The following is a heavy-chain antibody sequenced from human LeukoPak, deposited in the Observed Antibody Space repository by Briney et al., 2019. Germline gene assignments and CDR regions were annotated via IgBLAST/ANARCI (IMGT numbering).Heavy chain of an antibody. CDR2: ISSSGSTI. D-gene: IGHD4-17*01. J-gene: IGHJ4*02. CDR1: GGSISSSSYY. Sequence: LSLTCTVSGGSISSSSYYWGWIRQPPGKGLEWVSYISSSGSTIYYADSVKGRFTISRDNAKNSLYLQMNSLRAEDTAVYYCARDQLTTVTPIWGQGTLVTVSS. CDR3: ARDQLTTVTPI. V-gene: IGHV3-11*01.